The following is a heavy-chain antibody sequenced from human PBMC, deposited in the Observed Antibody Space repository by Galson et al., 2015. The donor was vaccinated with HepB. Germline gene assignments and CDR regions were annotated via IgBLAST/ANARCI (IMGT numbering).Heavy chain of an antibody. Sequence: SVKVSCKASGYTFTSYGISWVRQAPGQGLEWMGWISAYNGNTNYAQKLQGRVTMTTDTSTSTAYMELRSLRSDDTAVYYCARAIVVVPAATHSYYYGMDVWGQGTTVTVSS. J-gene: IGHJ6*02. V-gene: IGHV1-18*04. CDR3: ARAIVVVPAATHSYYYGMDV. D-gene: IGHD2-2*01. CDR1: GYTFTSYG. CDR2: ISAYNGNT.